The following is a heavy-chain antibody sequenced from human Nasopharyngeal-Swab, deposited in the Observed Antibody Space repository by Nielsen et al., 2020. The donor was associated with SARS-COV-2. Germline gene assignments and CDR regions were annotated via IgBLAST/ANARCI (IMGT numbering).Heavy chain of an antibody. CDR2: IDWDDDK. CDR1: GDSISNYY. Sequence: TLSLTCTVSGDSISNYYWSWIRQPPGKALEWLARIDWDDDKFYNTSLTTRLTVSKDTSQNQVVLTMTNMDPADTATYYCARIIAWGSYAFDIWGQGTMVTVSS. J-gene: IGHJ3*02. CDR3: ARIIAWGSYAFDI. D-gene: IGHD3-16*01. V-gene: IGHV2-70*16.